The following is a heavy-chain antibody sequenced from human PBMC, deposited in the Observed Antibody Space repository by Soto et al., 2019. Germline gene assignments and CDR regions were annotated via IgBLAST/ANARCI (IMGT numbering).Heavy chain of an antibody. D-gene: IGHD3-10*01. CDR2: ISISSSTI. J-gene: IGHJ6*02. CDR3: ARDVGLLWFGDHYGMDV. CDR1: GFTFSSYI. Sequence: GGSLRLSCGASGFTFSSYIMNWVGQAPGKGLEWVSYISISSSTIYYADSVKGRFTISRDNAKNSLYLQMNSLRDEDTAVYYCARDVGLLWFGDHYGMDVWGQGTTVTVSS. V-gene: IGHV3-48*02.